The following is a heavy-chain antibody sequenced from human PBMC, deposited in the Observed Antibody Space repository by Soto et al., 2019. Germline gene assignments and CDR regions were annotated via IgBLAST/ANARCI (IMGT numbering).Heavy chain of an antibody. CDR1: GYTFTNYA. Sequence: GASVKVSCKASGYTFTNYAMHWVRQAPGQRLEWMGWINAGNGDTKYSQNFQGRVTITRGTSASTAYMELSSLRSEDTAVYYCARDPYYDFWSGSNWFDPWGQGTLITVSS. CDR2: INAGNGDT. CDR3: ARDPYYDFWSGSNWFDP. V-gene: IGHV1-3*01. D-gene: IGHD3-3*01. J-gene: IGHJ5*02.